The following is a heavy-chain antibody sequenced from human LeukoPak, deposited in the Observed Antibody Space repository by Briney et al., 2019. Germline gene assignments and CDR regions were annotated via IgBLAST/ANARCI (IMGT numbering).Heavy chain of an antibody. CDR1: GFTFSSYS. CDR3: ARGARWFGEFAIDY. D-gene: IGHD3-10*01. V-gene: IGHV3-21*01. CDR2: ISSSSSYI. Sequence: GGSLRLSCAASGFTFSSYSMNWVRQAPGKGLEWVSSISSSSSYIYYADSVKGRFTISRDNAKNSLYLQMNSLRAEDTAVYYCARGARWFGEFAIDYWGQGTLVTVSS. J-gene: IGHJ4*02.